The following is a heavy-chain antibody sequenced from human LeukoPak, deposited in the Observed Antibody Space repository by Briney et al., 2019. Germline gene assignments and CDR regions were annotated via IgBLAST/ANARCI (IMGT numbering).Heavy chain of an antibody. CDR2: INAGNGNT. CDR1: GYTXXXXA. CDR3: ARDYSGSYYRNTFDY. Sequence: SGYTXXXXAXXXVRQAPGQRLEWMGWINAGNGNTKYSQKFQGRVTITRDTSASTAYMELSSLRSEDTAVYYCARDYSGSYYRNTFDYWGQGTLVTVSS. J-gene: IGHJ4*02. D-gene: IGHD1-26*01. V-gene: IGHV1-3*01.